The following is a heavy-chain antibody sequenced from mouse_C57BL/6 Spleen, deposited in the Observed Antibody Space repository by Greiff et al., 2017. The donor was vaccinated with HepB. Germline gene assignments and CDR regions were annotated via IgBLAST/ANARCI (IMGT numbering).Heavy chain of an antibody. J-gene: IGHJ1*03. CDR1: GYAFTNYL. CDR2: INPGSGGT. Sequence: QVQLQQSGAELVRPGTSVKVSCKASGYAFTNYLIEGVKQRPGQGLEWIGVINPGSGGTNYNEKFKGKATLTADKSSSTAYMQLSSLTSEDSAVYFCARSLYDYDWYFDVRGTGTTVTVSS. CDR3: ARSLYDYDWYFDV. D-gene: IGHD2-4*01. V-gene: IGHV1-54*01.